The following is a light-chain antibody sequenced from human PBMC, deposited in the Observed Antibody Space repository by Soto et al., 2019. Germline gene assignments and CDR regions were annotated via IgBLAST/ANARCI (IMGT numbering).Light chain of an antibody. Sequence: QSVLIQPPSASGSPVQSVTISCTGTSSDVGGYNCVSWYQQHPGKAPKLMISEVSKRPSGVPDRFSGSKSGNTASLTVSGLQAEDEADYYCSSFAGNNNLVFGGGTKLTVL. CDR2: EVS. CDR1: SSDVGGYNC. J-gene: IGLJ2*01. V-gene: IGLV2-8*01. CDR3: SSFAGNNNLV.